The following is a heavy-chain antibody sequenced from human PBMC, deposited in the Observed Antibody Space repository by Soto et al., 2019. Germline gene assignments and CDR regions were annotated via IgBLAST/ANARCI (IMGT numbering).Heavy chain of an antibody. CDR1: GYSLTSYA. V-gene: IGHV1-3*01. CDR2: INAGNGHT. D-gene: IGHD6-19*01. Sequence: GASVKVSCKASGYSLTSYAMHWVRQAPGQRLEWMGWINAGNGHTKYSQKFQGRVTITRDTSASTAYIELSSLRSDDTAVYYCAIAVAGHNWFDPWGQGTLVTVSS. CDR3: AIAVAGHNWFDP. J-gene: IGHJ5*02.